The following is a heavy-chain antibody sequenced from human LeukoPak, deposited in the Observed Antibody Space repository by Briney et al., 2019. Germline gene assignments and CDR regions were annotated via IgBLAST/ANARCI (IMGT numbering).Heavy chain of an antibody. CDR1: GYTLTELS. J-gene: IGHJ4*02. Sequence: ASVKVSCKVSGYTLTELSMHWVRQAPGKGLEWMGGFDPEDGETIYAQKFQGRVTMTEDTSTDTAYMELSSLRSEDTAVYYCATWSGDIVLMVYAGSFDYWGQGTLVTVSS. CDR2: FDPEDGET. CDR3: ATWSGDIVLMVYAGSFDY. V-gene: IGHV1-24*01. D-gene: IGHD2-8*01.